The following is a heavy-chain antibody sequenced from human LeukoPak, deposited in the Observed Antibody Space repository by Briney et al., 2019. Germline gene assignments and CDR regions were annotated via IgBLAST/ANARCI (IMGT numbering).Heavy chain of an antibody. V-gene: IGHV4-59*01. D-gene: IGHD6-13*01. CDR3: ARAAYGSTYLFDS. CDR1: GGSIRSYY. J-gene: IGHJ4*02. CDR2: IYYSGST. Sequence: SETLSLTCTVSGGSIRSYYWSWTRQPPGKGLEWIAYIYYSGSTNYNPSLKSRVTISVDTSKNQFSLKVTSVTAADTAIYYCARAAYGSTYLFDSWGQGTLVTVSS.